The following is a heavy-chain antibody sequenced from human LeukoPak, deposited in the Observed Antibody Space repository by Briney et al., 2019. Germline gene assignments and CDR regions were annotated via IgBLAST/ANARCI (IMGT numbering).Heavy chain of an antibody. D-gene: IGHD3-9*01. CDR3: ARGGLLRYSDWLPH. Sequence: ASVKVSCKASGGTFSSYAISWVRQAPGQGLEWMGGIIPIFGTANYAQKFQGRVTITTDESTSTAYMELSSLRSEDTAVYYCARGGLLRYSDWLPHWGQGTLVTVSS. CDR2: IIPIFGTA. V-gene: IGHV1-69*05. J-gene: IGHJ4*02. CDR1: GGTFSSYA.